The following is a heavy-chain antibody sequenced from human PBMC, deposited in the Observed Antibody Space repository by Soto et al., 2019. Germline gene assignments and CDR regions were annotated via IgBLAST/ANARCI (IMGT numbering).Heavy chain of an antibody. Sequence: QVQLVESGGGVVQPGRSLRLSCAASGFTFSSYAMHWVRQAPGKGLEWVAVISYDGSNKYYADSVKGRFTISRDNSKNTLYLQLNSLRAEDTAVYYCARDAWASVDSRGYPRDYWGQGTLVTVSS. V-gene: IGHV3-30-3*01. J-gene: IGHJ4*02. D-gene: IGHD3-22*01. CDR3: ARDAWASVDSRGYPRDY. CDR1: GFTFSSYA. CDR2: ISYDGSNK.